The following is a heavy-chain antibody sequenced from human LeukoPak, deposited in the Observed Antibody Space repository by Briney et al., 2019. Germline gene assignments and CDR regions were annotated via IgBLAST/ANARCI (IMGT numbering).Heavy chain of an antibody. CDR1: GXTFSSYG. V-gene: IGHV3-30*18. Sequence: QAGGSLRLSCVASGXTFSSYGVHWVRQAPGKGLEWVAIISYDGSNKYYADSVQGRFTISRDNSKNTLYLQMNSLRAEDTAVYYCAKDLGGGSGCYDLWGRGTLVTVSS. D-gene: IGHD6-19*01. CDR2: ISYDGSNK. J-gene: IGHJ2*01. CDR3: AKDLGGGSGCYDL.